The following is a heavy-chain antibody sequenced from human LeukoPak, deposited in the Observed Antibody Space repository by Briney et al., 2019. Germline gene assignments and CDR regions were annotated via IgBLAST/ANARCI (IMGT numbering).Heavy chain of an antibody. CDR3: ARRVNSSYDDY. D-gene: IGHD5-12*01. CDR2: IYYSGST. CDR1: GGSISSYY. V-gene: IGHV4-59*08. J-gene: IGHJ4*02. Sequence: SETLSLTCTVSGGSISSYYWSWIRQPPGKGLEWIGYIYYSGSTNYNPSLKSRVTISVDTSKNQFSLKLSSVTAADTAVYYCARRVNSSYDDYWGQGTLVTVSS.